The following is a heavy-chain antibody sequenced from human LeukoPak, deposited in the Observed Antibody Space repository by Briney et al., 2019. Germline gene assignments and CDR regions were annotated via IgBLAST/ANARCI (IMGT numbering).Heavy chain of an antibody. V-gene: IGHV3-21*01. CDR3: ARDRYGDYVVDY. Sequence: GALRFSCAASGFTLSIYDMNWVRQAPGKRLEWVSSISGSGGYIYYADSVKGRFTISRDNAKNSLYLQMNSLRAEDTAVYYCARDRYGDYVVDYWGQGTLVTVSS. CDR2: ISGSGGYI. D-gene: IGHD4-17*01. CDR1: GFTLSIYD. J-gene: IGHJ4*02.